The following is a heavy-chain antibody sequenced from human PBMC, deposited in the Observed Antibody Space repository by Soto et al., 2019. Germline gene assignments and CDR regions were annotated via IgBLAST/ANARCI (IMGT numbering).Heavy chain of an antibody. J-gene: IGHJ5*02. V-gene: IGHV3-23*01. CDR2: ISDSGGNT. D-gene: IGHD3-10*01. CDR1: GFTFSSYS. CDR3: SKWSGFGDA. Sequence: GGSLRLSCAASGFTFSSYSMTWVRQAPGKGLEWVSGISDSGGNTWYADSVKGRFTISRDNSKNTLFLQMNSLRAEDTAVYFCSKWSGFGDAWGQGTMVTVSS.